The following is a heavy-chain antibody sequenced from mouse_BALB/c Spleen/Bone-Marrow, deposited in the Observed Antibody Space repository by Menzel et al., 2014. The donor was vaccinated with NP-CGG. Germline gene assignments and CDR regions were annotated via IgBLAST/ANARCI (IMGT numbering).Heavy chain of an antibody. CDR3: ARRWSGAMDY. CDR1: GYSFTACF. V-gene: IGHV1-37*01. Sequence: EVQPQQSGPELVKPGASMKISCKASGYSFTACFIHWIKQSHVKSLEWIGRINPYNGATTYNQNFNDKASLTVDKSSSTAYMELHSLTSEDSAVYYCARRWSGAMDYWGQGTSVTVSS. J-gene: IGHJ4*01. D-gene: IGHD2-3*01. CDR2: INPYNGAT.